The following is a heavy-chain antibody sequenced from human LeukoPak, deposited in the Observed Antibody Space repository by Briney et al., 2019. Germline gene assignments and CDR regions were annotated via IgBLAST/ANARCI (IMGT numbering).Heavy chain of an antibody. D-gene: IGHD3-10*01. CDR1: GASISSSSYS. CDR3: AREAGYGSGRSPFDS. Sequence: SETLSLTCTVSGASISSSSYSWGWIRRPPGKGLEYIGTIYYSGSAYYNPSLKSRVSISVDTSKNQFSPKLTSVTAADTAVYYCAREAGYGSGRSPFDSWGQGTLVTVSS. J-gene: IGHJ4*02. CDR2: IYYSGSA. V-gene: IGHV4-39*07.